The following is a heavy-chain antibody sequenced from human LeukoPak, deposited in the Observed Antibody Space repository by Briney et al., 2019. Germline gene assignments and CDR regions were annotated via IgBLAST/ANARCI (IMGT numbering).Heavy chain of an antibody. D-gene: IGHD3-22*01. CDR3: AKLSTYYYDSSGYCFDY. V-gene: IGHV3-23*01. CDR2: IRGRGGST. J-gene: IGHJ4*02. CDR1: GFTFSSYA. Sequence: GASLRLSCAASGFTFSSYAMSWVRPAPGEGLEWVSAIRGRGGSTYYAHSVKGRFTISRDNSKNTLYLQMNSLRAEDTAVYYCAKLSTYYYDSSGYCFDYWGQGTVVTVSS.